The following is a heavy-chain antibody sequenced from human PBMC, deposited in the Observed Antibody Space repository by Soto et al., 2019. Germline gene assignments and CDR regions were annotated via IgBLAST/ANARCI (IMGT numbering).Heavy chain of an antibody. V-gene: IGHV3-30-3*01. D-gene: IGHD3-22*01. Sequence: QVQLVESGGGVVQPGRSLRLSCAASGFTFSNYAMHWVRQAPGKGLEWVAVISYDGSNKYYADSVKGRFTISRDNSKNTLYLQMNSLRAEDTAVYYCARDPIVVITWYYFDYWGQGTLVTVSS. CDR1: GFTFSNYA. CDR3: ARDPIVVITWYYFDY. J-gene: IGHJ4*02. CDR2: ISYDGSNK.